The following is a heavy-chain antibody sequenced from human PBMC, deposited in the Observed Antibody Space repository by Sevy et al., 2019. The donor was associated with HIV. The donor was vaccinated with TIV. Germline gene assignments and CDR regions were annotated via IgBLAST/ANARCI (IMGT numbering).Heavy chain of an antibody. V-gene: IGHV3-23*01. J-gene: IGHJ6*04. Sequence: GESLKISCVASGFTFNNNAMSWIRQAPGKGLEWVSSVSNTGASTYYADSVKGRFTISRDNSKNTLYLQMNSLRAEDMAVYYCARDGRYSDVWGKGTTVTVSS. CDR2: VSNTGAST. CDR3: ARDGRYSDV. CDR1: GFTFNNNA. D-gene: IGHD2-21*01.